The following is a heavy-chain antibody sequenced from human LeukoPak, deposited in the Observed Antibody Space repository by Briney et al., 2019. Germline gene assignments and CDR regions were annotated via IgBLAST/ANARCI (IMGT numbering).Heavy chain of an antibody. V-gene: IGHV3-23*01. Sequence: GGSLRLSCAASGFTFSSYGMNWVRQAPGKGLEWVSAISGSGGSTYYADSVKGRFTISRDNSKNTLYLQMNSLRAEDTAVYYCAKDQAPLLRYFDWLSSFDYWGQGTLVTVSS. CDR3: AKDQAPLLRYFDWLSSFDY. CDR1: GFTFSSYG. J-gene: IGHJ4*02. D-gene: IGHD3-9*01. CDR2: ISGSGGST.